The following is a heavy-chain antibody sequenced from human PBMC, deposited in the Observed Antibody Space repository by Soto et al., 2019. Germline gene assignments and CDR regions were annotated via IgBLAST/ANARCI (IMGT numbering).Heavy chain of an antibody. J-gene: IGHJ6*02. V-gene: IGHV1-3*01. Sequence: GASVKVSCKASGYTFTSYAMHWVRQAPGQRLEWMGWINAGNGNTKYSQKFQGRVTITRDTSASTAYMELSSLRSEDTAVYYCARWFWSIAARPDPNDYYYGMDVWGQGTTVTVSS. CDR3: ARWFWSIAARPDPNDYYYGMDV. CDR1: GYTFTSYA. D-gene: IGHD6-6*01. CDR2: INAGNGNT.